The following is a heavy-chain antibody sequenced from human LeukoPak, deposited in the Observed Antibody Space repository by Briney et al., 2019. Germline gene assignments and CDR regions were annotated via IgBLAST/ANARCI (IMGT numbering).Heavy chain of an antibody. CDR2: FSSSSNYI. J-gene: IGHJ4*02. V-gene: IGHV3-21*01. CDR1: GLTFSRYS. D-gene: IGHD3-10*01. CDR3: ARVPHAMVRGVIITEFYFDY. Sequence: GGSLRLYYAASGLTFSRYSMNLVGQAAGTGLHSVSSFSSSSNYIYYADSVKGRFTISRDNAKNSLYLQMNSLRAEDTAVYYCARVPHAMVRGVIITEFYFDYWGQGTLVTVSS.